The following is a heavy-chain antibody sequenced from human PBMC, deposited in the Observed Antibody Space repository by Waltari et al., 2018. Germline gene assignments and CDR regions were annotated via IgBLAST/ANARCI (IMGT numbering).Heavy chain of an antibody. D-gene: IGHD4-4*01. V-gene: IGHV3-11*01. CDR1: GFTFSDYY. CDR3: AREYGLRGTTLTTGY. J-gene: IGHJ4*02. Sequence: QVQLVESGGALVKPGGSLRLSCTASGFTFSDYYMTWVRQAPGKGLGLISYISNTVNTIYSAESVRGRFFISRDNAQNSLFLQMNSLSAEDTAVYYCAREYGLRGTTLTTGYWGQGTLVTVSS. CDR2: ISNTVNTI.